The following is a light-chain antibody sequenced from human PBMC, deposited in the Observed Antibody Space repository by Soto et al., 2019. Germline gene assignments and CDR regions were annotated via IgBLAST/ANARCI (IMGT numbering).Light chain of an antibody. CDR1: QSVSSSY. J-gene: IGKJ2*01. CDR2: GAS. CDR3: QQYGSSPPKYP. Sequence: EIVLTQSPGTLSLSPGERATLSCRASQSVSSSYLAWYQQKPGQAPRLLIYGASSRATGIPDRFSGSGSGIDFTLTISRLEPEDFAVYYCQQYGSSPPKYPFGQGTKLEIK. V-gene: IGKV3-20*01.